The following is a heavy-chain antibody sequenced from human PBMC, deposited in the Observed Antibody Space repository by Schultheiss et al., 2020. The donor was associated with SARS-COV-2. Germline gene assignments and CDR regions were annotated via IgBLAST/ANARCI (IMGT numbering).Heavy chain of an antibody. CDR3: ARQDFGDTALDLRFLDL. CDR1: GYNFATYW. Sequence: GGSLRLSCKGSGYNFATYWIGWVRQMPGKGLEWMGIIYPGDSDTRYSPSFKGQVTISVDKSINTAYLQWSSLKASDTAIYFCARQDFGDTALDLRFLDLWGQGTLVTVSS. V-gene: IGHV5-51*01. CDR2: IYPGDSDT. J-gene: IGHJ5*02. D-gene: IGHD5-18*01.